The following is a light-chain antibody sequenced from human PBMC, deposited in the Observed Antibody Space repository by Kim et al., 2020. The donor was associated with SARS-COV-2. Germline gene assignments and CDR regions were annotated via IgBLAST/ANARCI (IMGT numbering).Light chain of an antibody. J-gene: IGKJ4*01. Sequence: SPGERATLSCRARQSVSSKLAWYQQKPGQAPRLLIYGASIRAADIPARFRGSGSGTDFTLTISSLQSEDFAVYYCQQYDNWPPLTFGGGTKVDIK. V-gene: IGKV3-15*01. CDR1: QSVSSK. CDR2: GAS. CDR3: QQYDNWPPLT.